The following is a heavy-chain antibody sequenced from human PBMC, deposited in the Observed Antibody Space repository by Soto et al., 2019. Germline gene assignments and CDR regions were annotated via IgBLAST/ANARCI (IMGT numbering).Heavy chain of an antibody. CDR3: AREQGGTMVRGVIGAFDI. CDR1: GGTFSSYA. D-gene: IGHD3-10*01. J-gene: IGHJ3*02. V-gene: IGHV1-69*01. Sequence: QVQLVQSGAEVKKPGSSVKVSCKASGGTFSSYAISWVRQAPGQGLEWMGGIIPIFGTANYAQKFQGRVTFTADESTSTAYMELSSLRSEDTAVYYCAREQGGTMVRGVIGAFDIWGQGTMVTVSS. CDR2: IIPIFGTA.